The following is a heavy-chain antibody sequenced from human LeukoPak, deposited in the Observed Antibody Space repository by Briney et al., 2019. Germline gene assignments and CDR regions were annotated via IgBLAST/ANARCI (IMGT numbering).Heavy chain of an antibody. CDR1: GFSFSSYG. CDR2: IRSDGSNK. V-gene: IGHV3-30*02. Sequence: GGSLRLSCAGSGFSFSSYGMHWVRQAPGKGLEWMAFIRSDGSNKYYADSVKGRFTISRDNSKKTLYLQMNSLRPEDTAVYYCAKDFSAYYYDSRVLDYWGQGTLVTVSS. J-gene: IGHJ4*02. CDR3: AKDFSAYYYDSRVLDY. D-gene: IGHD3-22*01.